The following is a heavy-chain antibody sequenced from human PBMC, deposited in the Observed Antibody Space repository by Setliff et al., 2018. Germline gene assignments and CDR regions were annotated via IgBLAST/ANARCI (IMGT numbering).Heavy chain of an antibody. D-gene: IGHD5-18*01. CDR2: IYYSGST. J-gene: IGHJ4*02. Sequence: SETLSLTCTVSGGSSSSHYWSWIRQPPGKGLEWIGSIYYSGSTNYNPSLKSRVTISVDTSKNQFSLKLSSVTAADTAVYYCARDLGYSYGIYYFDYWGQGTLVTVSS. V-gene: IGHV4-59*11. CDR1: GGSSSSHY. CDR3: ARDLGYSYGIYYFDY.